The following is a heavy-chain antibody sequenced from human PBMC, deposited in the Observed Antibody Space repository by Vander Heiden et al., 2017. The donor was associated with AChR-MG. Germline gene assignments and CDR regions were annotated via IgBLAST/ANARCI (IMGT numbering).Heavy chain of an antibody. J-gene: IGHJ4*02. CDR1: GYTFTGYY. D-gene: IGHD3-10*01. Sequence: QVQLVQSGAEVKTPGASVKVSCKASGYTFTGYYMHWVRQAPGQGLEWMGWINPNSGGTNYAQKFQGRVTMTRDTSISTAYMELSRLRSDDTAVYYCAREADYYGSGSYYNFWGQGTLVTVSS. V-gene: IGHV1-2*02. CDR2: INPNSGGT. CDR3: AREADYYGSGSYYNF.